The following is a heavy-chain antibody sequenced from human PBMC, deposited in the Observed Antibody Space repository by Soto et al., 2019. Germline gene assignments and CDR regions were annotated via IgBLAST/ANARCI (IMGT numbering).Heavy chain of an antibody. CDR1: GSSLRRYY. V-gene: IGHV4-59*08. CDR2: IYYIGST. J-gene: IGHJ4*02. CDR3: ARLRYSSSSLGFDY. D-gene: IGHD6-6*01. Sequence: SETLSLTSTNSGSSLRRYYCSWVRQPPGKGLEWIGYIYYIGSTKYIPSLKSRVTISVDTSKNQFSLKLSSVTAADTAVYYCARLRYSSSSLGFDYWGQGTLVTVSS.